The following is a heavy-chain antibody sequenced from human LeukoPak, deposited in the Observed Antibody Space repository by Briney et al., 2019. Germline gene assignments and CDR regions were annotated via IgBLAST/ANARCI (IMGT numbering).Heavy chain of an antibody. CDR2: IYTSGST. J-gene: IGHJ4*02. D-gene: IGHD3-22*01. V-gene: IGHV4-61*02. CDR3: ARDSSGNPLGY. Sequence: SQTLSLTCTVSGGSISSGSYYWSWIRQPAGKGLEWIGRIYTSGSTNYNPSLKSRVTISVDTSKNQFSLKLSSVTAADTAVYYCARDSSGNPLGYWGQGTLVTVSS. CDR1: GGSISSGSYY.